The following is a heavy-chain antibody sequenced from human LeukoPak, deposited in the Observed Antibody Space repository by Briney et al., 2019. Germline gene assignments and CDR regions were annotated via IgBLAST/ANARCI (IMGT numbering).Heavy chain of an antibody. J-gene: IGHJ4*02. CDR3: ARDPSVALWLPEYYFDY. Sequence: PGRSLRLSCAASGFTFSSYGTHWVRQAPGKGLEWVAVIWYDGSNKYYADSVKGRFTISRDNSKNTLYLQMNSLRAEDTAVYYCARDPSVALWLPEYYFDYWGQGTLVTVSS. CDR2: IWYDGSNK. V-gene: IGHV3-33*01. CDR1: GFTFSSYG. D-gene: IGHD2/OR15-2a*01.